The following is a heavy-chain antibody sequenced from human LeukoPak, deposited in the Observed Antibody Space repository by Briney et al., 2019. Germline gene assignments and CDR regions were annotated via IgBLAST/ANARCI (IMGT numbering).Heavy chain of an antibody. D-gene: IGHD3-22*01. Sequence: SVKVSCKASGGTFSSYAISWVRQAPGQGLEWMGRIIPILGIANYAQKFQGRVTMTTDTSTSTAYMELRSLRSDDTAVYYCARDYYDSSGYYDDYYYYGMDVWGQGTTVTVSS. J-gene: IGHJ6*02. CDR1: GGTFSSYA. CDR3: ARDYYDSSGYYDDYYYYGMDV. V-gene: IGHV1-69*04. CDR2: IIPILGIA.